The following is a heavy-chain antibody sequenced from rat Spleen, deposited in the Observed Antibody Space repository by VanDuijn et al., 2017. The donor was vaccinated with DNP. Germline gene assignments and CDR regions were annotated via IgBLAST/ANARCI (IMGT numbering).Heavy chain of an antibody. V-gene: IGHV5-25*01. CDR3: AKVRTTGIPGFAY. CDR2: ISPGGGRT. Sequence: EVQLVESGGGLVQPGRSLKLSCAASGFSFSDYYMAWVRQAPTKGLEWVASISPGGGRTYYRDSVKGRFTISRDNAKNTLYLQMNSLRSEDSATYYCAKVRTTGIPGFAYWGQGTLVTVSS. J-gene: IGHJ3*01. D-gene: IGHD1-9*01. CDR1: GFSFSDYY.